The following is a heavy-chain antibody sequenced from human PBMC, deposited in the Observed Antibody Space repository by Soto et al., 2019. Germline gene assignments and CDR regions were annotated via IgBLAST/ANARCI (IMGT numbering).Heavy chain of an antibody. CDR3: ARGAYCSGSNCAPGWFDP. J-gene: IGHJ5*02. V-gene: IGHV3-48*01. CDR1: GFSFSSYN. D-gene: IGHD2-15*01. Sequence: RLSCAASGFSFSSYNMNWVRQAPGKGLEWISYVSSGSNTIYYADSVKGRFTISRDNAKNSLYLQMNSLRAEDTAVYYCARGAYCSGSNCAPGWFDPWGQGTLVTVSS. CDR2: VSSGSNTI.